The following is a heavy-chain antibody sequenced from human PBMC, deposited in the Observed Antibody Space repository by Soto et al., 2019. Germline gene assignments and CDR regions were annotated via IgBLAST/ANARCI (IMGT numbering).Heavy chain of an antibody. J-gene: IGHJ5*02. D-gene: IGHD3-22*01. CDR2: IFPSDSDT. CDR3: ARKDKSGYFNWFDP. CDR1: GYRFTSYW. V-gene: IGHV5-51*01. Sequence: GESLKISCRTSGYRFTSYWIAWVRQMPGKGLEWMGTIFPSDSDTRYSPSFQGQVTISADRSTSTVFLQWASLKASDTAVYFCARKDKSGYFNWFDPWGQGTLVTVSS.